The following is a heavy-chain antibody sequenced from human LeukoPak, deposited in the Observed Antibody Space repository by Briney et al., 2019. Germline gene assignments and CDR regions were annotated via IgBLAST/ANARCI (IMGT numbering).Heavy chain of an antibody. D-gene: IGHD1-26*01. Sequence: GGSLRLSCAASGFTFSSYAMSWVRQAPGKGLEWVSAISGSGGSTYYAGSVKGRFTISRDNSKNTLYLQMNSLRAEDTAVYYCANMYSGGPDYWGQGTLVTVSS. CDR2: ISGSGGST. J-gene: IGHJ4*02. V-gene: IGHV3-23*01. CDR1: GFTFSSYA. CDR3: ANMYSGGPDY.